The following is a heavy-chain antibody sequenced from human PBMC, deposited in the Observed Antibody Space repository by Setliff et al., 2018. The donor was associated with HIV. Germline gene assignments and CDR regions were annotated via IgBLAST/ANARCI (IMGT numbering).Heavy chain of an antibody. CDR1: GGSFSGYY. CDR2: INHSGST. V-gene: IGHV4-34*01. CDR3: ARGRDYYGSGSYLNGRANSYYFMDV. Sequence: PSETLSLTCAVYGGSFSGYYWSWIRQPPGKGLEWTGEINHSGSTNYNPSLKSRVTISVDTSKNQFSLGLSSVTAADTAVYYCARGRDYYGSGSYLNGRANSYYFMDVWGKGTTVTVSS. D-gene: IGHD3-10*01. J-gene: IGHJ6*03.